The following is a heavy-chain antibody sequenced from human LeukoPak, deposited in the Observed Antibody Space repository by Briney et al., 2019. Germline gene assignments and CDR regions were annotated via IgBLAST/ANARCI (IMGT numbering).Heavy chain of an antibody. D-gene: IGHD6-13*01. V-gene: IGHV4-4*07. J-gene: IGHJ5*02. Sequence: PSETLSLTCTVSGGSISSYYWSWIRQPAGKGLEWIGRIYTSGSTNYNPSLKSRVTMSVDTSKNQFSLKLSSVTAADTAVYYCARGQYSSSSWYNWFDPWGQGTLVAVSS. CDR1: GGSISSYY. CDR3: ARGQYSSSSWYNWFDP. CDR2: IYTSGST.